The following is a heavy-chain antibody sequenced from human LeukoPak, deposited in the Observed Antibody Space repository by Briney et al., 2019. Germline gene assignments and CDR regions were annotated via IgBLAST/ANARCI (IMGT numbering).Heavy chain of an antibody. CDR3: ARPLWFGELLAFDP. V-gene: IGHV4-39*01. CDR2: IYYSGST. CDR1: GGSINSGGYY. J-gene: IGHJ5*02. D-gene: IGHD3-10*01. Sequence: SQTLSLTCTVSGGSINSGGYYCSWIRQHPGKGLEWIGSIYYSGSTYYSPSLKSRVTISVDTSKNQFSLKLSSVTAADTAVYYCARPLWFGELLAFDPWGQGTLVTVSS.